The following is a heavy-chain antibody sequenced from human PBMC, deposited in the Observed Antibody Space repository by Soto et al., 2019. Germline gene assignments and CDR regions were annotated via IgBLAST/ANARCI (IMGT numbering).Heavy chain of an antibody. CDR1: GGSISSGGYY. J-gene: IGHJ6*03. CDR3: ARASPEERYSSSFPYYYMDV. V-gene: IGHV4-31*03. CDR2: IYYSGST. Sequence: SETLSLTCTVSGGSISSGGYYWSWIRQHPGKGLEWIGYIYYSGSTYYNPSLKSRVTISVDTSKNQFSLKLSSVTAADTAVYYCARASPEERYSSSFPYYYMDVWGKGTTVTVSS. D-gene: IGHD6-6*01.